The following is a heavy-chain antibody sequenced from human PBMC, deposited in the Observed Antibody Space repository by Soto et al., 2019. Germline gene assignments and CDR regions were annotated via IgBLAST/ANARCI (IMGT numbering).Heavy chain of an antibody. J-gene: IGHJ5*02. CDR1: GDSVSSNSAA. CDR3: AISGRYSSANWFDP. Sequence: PSQTLSLTCAISGDSVSSNSAAWNWIRQSPSRGLEWLGRTYYRSKWYNDYAVSVKSRITINPDTSKNQFSLQLNSVTPEDTAVYYCAISGRYSSANWFDPWGQGTLVTVSS. CDR2: TYYRSKWYN. D-gene: IGHD3-10*01. V-gene: IGHV6-1*01.